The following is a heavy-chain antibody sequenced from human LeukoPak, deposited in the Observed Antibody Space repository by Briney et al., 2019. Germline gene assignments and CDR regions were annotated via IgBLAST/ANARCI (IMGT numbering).Heavy chain of an antibody. J-gene: IGHJ4*02. Sequence: ASVKVSCKTSGYTFSGYGISWVRQAPGQGLEWVGWTTGNNGNTNYAPSLQGRVTMTTDTSTNTAYMELTSLKSDDTAVYYCARDQRNSGSYRFEYWGQGTLVTVSS. V-gene: IGHV1-18*01. CDR1: GYTFSGYG. CDR2: TTGNNGNT. D-gene: IGHD1-26*01. CDR3: ARDQRNSGSYRFEY.